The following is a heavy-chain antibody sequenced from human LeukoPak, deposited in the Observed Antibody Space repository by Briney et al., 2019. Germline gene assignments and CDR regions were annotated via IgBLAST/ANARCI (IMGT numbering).Heavy chain of an antibody. CDR1: GYTLTELS. CDR2: VDPGDGET. V-gene: IGHV1-24*01. J-gene: IGHJ4*02. D-gene: IGHD3-10*01. Sequence: ASVRVSCTVSGYTLTELSMHWVRQAPGKGLEWMGGVDPGDGETIYAQKFQGRVTMTEDTSTDTAYMELSSLRSEDTAVYYCATAHFGWFGEYGGLDYWGPGTLVTVSS. CDR3: ATAHFGWFGEYGGLDY.